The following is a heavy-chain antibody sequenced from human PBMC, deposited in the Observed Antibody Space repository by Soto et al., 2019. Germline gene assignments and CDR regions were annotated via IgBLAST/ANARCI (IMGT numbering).Heavy chain of an antibody. Sequence: HPGGSLRLSCAASGFTFDDYAMHWVRQAPGKGLEWVSGISWNSGSIGYADSVKGRFTISRDNAKNSLYLQMNSLRAEDTALYYCAKEGRYSGYDYLGIAAAGTRYYYYYYMDVRGKGTTVTVSS. CDR3: AKEGRYSGYDYLGIAAAGTRYYYYYYMDV. CDR1: GFTFDDYA. CDR2: ISWNSGSI. D-gene: IGHD5-12*01. J-gene: IGHJ6*03. V-gene: IGHV3-9*01.